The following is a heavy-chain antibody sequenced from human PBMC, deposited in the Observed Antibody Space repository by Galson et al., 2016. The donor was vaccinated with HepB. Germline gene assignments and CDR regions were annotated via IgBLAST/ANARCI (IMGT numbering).Heavy chain of an antibody. CDR3: ARILVAAGNNWFDP. Sequence: VKVSCKASGYMFSSYGISWVRQAPGQGLELMGWISAYSGDTDSEQKFHDRVTMTTDTSASTAYMELRSLRFDDTAVYYCARILVAAGNNWFDPWGQGTLVTVSS. CDR2: ISAYSGDT. CDR1: GYMFSSYG. J-gene: IGHJ5*02. D-gene: IGHD1-26*01. V-gene: IGHV1-18*01.